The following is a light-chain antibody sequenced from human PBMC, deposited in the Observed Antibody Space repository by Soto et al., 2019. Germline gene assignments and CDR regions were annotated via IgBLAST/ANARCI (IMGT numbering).Light chain of an antibody. V-gene: IGKV1-5*03. CDR3: QHYASFSGT. CDR1: QTISSW. CDR2: KAS. J-gene: IGKJ1*01. Sequence: DLQITQPPSTLSASVGDRVTITCRASQTISSWLAWYQQKPGRAPKLLIYKASTLETGVPSRFRGSGSGTEFTINISPLQPDDGATDDCQHYASFSGTFGQGTKVDIK.